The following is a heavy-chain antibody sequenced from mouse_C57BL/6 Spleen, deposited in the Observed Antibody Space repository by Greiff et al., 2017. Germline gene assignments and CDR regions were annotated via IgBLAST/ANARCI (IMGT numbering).Heavy chain of an antibody. D-gene: IGHD2-3*01. Sequence: DVQLQESGGDLVKPGGSLKLSCAASGFTFSSYGMSWVRQTPDKRLEWVATISSGGSYTYYPDSVKGRFTISRDNAKNTLYLQMSSLKSEDTAMYYCARPCDGYYFDYWGQGTTLTVSS. V-gene: IGHV5-6*01. J-gene: IGHJ2*01. CDR2: ISSGGSYT. CDR1: GFTFSSYG. CDR3: ARPCDGYYFDY.